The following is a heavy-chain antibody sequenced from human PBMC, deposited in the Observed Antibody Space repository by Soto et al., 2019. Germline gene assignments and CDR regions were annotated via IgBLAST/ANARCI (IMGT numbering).Heavy chain of an antibody. V-gene: IGHV3-11*01. CDR1: GFTFSDYY. Sequence: GGSLRLSCAASGFTFSDYYMSWIRQAPGKGLEWVSYISSSGTTIYHADSLQGRFTISRDNSKNSLYLQMNSLRAEDTAVYYCARERLRTGDYWGQGTLVTVSS. CDR3: ARERLRTGDY. D-gene: IGHD3-3*01. CDR2: ISSSGTTI. J-gene: IGHJ4*02.